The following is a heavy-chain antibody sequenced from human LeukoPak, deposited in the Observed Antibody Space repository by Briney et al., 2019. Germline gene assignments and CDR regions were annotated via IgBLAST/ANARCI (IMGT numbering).Heavy chain of an antibody. CDR3: ASPPGPSGRASHYYYYGMDV. V-gene: IGHV1-2*06. D-gene: IGHD6-25*01. CDR1: GYTFTGYY. Sequence: ASVKVSCKASGYTFTGYYMHWVRQAPGQGLEWMGRINPNSGGTNYAQKFQGRVTMTRDTSISTAYMELSRLRSDDTAVYYCASPPGPSGRASHYYYYGMDVWGQGTTVTVSS. CDR2: INPNSGGT. J-gene: IGHJ6*02.